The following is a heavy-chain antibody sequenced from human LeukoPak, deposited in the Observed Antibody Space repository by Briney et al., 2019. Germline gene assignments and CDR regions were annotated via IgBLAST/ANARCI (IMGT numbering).Heavy chain of an antibody. D-gene: IGHD3-9*01. CDR3: TTDDILTGYPRGYYYYGMDV. J-gene: IGHJ6*02. CDR2: IKSRTDGGTA. Sequence: GGSLTLSCAASGFTFRNAWMSWVRQVPGRGLEWIGRIKSRTDGGTADYAAPVKGRFTISRDDLEKSLYLQMNSLKSEGTAVYYCTTDDILTGYPRGYYYYGMDVWGQGTTVTVSS. CDR1: GFTFRNAW. V-gene: IGHV3-15*01.